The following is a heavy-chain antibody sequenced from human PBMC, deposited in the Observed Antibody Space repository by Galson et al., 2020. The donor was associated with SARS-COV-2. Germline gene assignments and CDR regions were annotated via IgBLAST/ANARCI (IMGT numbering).Heavy chain of an antibody. CDR2: ISWNSGSI. CDR1: GFTFDDYA. Sequence: TGGSLRLSCAASGFTFDDYAMHWVRQAPGKGLEWVSGISWNSGSIGYADSVKGRFTISRDNAKNSLYLQMNSLRAEDTALYYCAKDTSGYDSNWFDPWGQGTLVTVSS. J-gene: IGHJ5*02. V-gene: IGHV3-9*01. D-gene: IGHD5-12*01. CDR3: AKDTSGYDSNWFDP.